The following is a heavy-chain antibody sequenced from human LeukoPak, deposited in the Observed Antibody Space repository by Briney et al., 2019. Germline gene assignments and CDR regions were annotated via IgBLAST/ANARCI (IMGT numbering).Heavy chain of an antibody. Sequence: GGSLRLSCAASGFTVSSNYMSWVRQAPGKGLEWVSAIYSGGSTYYADSVKGRFTISRDNSKNTLYLQMNSLRAEDTAVYYCATDHEGSFDYWGQGTLVTVSS. CDR1: GFTVSSNY. CDR3: ATDHEGSFDY. CDR2: IYSGGST. J-gene: IGHJ4*02. V-gene: IGHV3-53*01.